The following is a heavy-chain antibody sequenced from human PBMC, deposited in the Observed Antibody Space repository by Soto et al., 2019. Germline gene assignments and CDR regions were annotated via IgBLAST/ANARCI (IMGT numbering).Heavy chain of an antibody. J-gene: IGHJ6*02. CDR3: ARHDCISSSCYYYYYYGMDV. V-gene: IGHV1-69*12. CDR2: IIPIFDTA. Sequence: QVQLVQAGAEVKKPGSSVKVSCKASGGTFSSYAISWVRQAPGQGLEWMGGIIPIFDTANYAQKVQGSVTITADESTSTAYMELSSLRSEDTAVYYCARHDCISSSCYYYYYYGMDVWGQGTTVTVSS. D-gene: IGHD2-15*01. CDR1: GGTFSSYA.